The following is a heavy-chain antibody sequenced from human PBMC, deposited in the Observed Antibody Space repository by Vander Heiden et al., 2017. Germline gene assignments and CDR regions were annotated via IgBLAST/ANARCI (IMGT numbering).Heavy chain of an antibody. CDR3: ARGQTSWHY. CDR1: GFRLGSGG. J-gene: IGHJ4*02. D-gene: IGHD2-2*01. Sequence: EVQLVESGGGLVQPGGSLSVSCAASGFRLGSGGMSWCRQAPGKGLEWVATIKQDGSETNYAGSVKGRFTISRDNAHNSLFLQMSSLRGEDTAIYYCARGQTSWHYWGQGNMVTVSS. V-gene: IGHV3-7*01. CDR2: IKQDGSET.